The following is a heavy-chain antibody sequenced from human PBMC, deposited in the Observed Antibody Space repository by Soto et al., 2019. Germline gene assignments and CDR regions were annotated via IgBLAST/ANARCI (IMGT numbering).Heavy chain of an antibody. CDR3: AREYSSSSLDY. Sequence: GGSLRLSCAASGFTFSSYGMHWVRQAPGKGLEWVAVIWYYGSNKYYADSVKGRFTISRDNSKNTLYLQMNSLRAEDTAVYYCAREYSSSSLDYWGQGTLVTVSS. CDR2: IWYYGSNK. D-gene: IGHD6-6*01. J-gene: IGHJ4*02. V-gene: IGHV3-33*01. CDR1: GFTFSSYG.